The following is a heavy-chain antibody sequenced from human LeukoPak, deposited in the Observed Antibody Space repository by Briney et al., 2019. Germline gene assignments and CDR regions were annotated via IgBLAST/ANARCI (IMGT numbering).Heavy chain of an antibody. CDR2: INHSGST. D-gene: IGHD1-14*01. CDR1: GGSFSGYY. J-gene: IGHJ4*02. CDR3: ARDRGHYRYYFDY. Sequence: SETLSLTCAVYGGSFSGYYWSWIRQPPGKGLEWIGEINHSGSTNYNPSLKSRVTISVDTSKNQFSLKLSSVTAADTAVYYCARDRGHYRYYFDYWGQGTLVTVSS. V-gene: IGHV4-34*01.